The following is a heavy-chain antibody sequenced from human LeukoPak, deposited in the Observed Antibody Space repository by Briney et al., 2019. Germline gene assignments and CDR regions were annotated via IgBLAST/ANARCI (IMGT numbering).Heavy chain of an antibody. J-gene: IGHJ4*02. CDR2: ISSSGSTI. V-gene: IGHV3-11*04. D-gene: IGHD4-17*01. CDR3: ARGARKGDDYGGFFDY. Sequence: PGGSLRLSCAASGFIFSDYYMSWIRQAPGKGLEWVSYISSSGSTIYYADSVKGRFTISRDNSKNTLYLQMNSLRAEDTAVYYCARGARKGDDYGGFFDYWGQGTLVTVSS. CDR1: GFIFSDYY.